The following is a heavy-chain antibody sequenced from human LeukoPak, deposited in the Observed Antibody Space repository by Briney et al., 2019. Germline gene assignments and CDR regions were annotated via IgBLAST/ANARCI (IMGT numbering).Heavy chain of an antibody. D-gene: IGHD3-10*01. V-gene: IGHV1-18*01. CDR3: ARDVLLWFGELLSTDY. J-gene: IGHJ4*02. CDR2: ISADNGNT. Sequence: GASVKVSCKASGYTFTSYGMSWIRQAPGQGLEWMGWISADNGNTNYAQKLQGRLTITTDTSTSTAYMELRSLRSDDTAVYYCARDVLLWFGELLSTDYWGQGTLVTVSS. CDR1: GYTFTSYG.